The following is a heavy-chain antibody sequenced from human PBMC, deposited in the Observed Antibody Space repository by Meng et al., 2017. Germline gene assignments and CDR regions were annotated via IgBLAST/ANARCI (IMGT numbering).Heavy chain of an antibody. CDR1: GFTFSSYA. D-gene: IGHD3-10*01. J-gene: IGHJ4*02. Sequence: QVDLLGSGGGVGQPGMSLRLSCAASGFTFSSYAMHWVRQAPGKGLEWVAVISYDGSNKYYADSVKGRFTISRDNSKNTLYLQMNSLRAEDTAVYYCASMGYWGQGTLVTVSS. CDR2: ISYDGSNK. V-gene: IGHV3-30*01. CDR3: ASMGY.